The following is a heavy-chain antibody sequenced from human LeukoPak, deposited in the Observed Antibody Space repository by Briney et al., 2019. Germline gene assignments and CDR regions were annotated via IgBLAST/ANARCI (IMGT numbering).Heavy chain of an antibody. Sequence: SETLSLTCAVSGGSFNGYYWSWIRQPPGKGLEWIGEIDHSGSATYNSSLQSRVLISKDKSNNQFSLKLNSVTAADTAVYYCARVQQLADFDYWGQGNLVTVSS. V-gene: IGHV4-34*01. J-gene: IGHJ4*02. CDR2: IDHSGSA. D-gene: IGHD1-1*01. CDR3: ARVQQLADFDY. CDR1: GGSFNGYY.